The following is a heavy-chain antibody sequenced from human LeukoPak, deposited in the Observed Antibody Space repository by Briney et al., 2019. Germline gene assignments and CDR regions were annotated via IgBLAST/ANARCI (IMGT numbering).Heavy chain of an antibody. Sequence: ASVKVSCKASGYTFINNDINWVRQASGQGLEWMGWMNSKSGNTGYAQKFQGRVTMTRNTSISTAYMELTSLKSEDTAVYYCARGRVNSGWYVDYWGQGTLVAASS. D-gene: IGHD6-19*01. J-gene: IGHJ4*02. CDR3: ARGRVNSGWYVDY. CDR1: GYTFINND. CDR2: MNSKSGNT. V-gene: IGHV1-8*01.